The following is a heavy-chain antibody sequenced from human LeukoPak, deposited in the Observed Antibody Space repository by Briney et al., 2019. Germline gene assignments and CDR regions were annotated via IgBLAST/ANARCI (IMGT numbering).Heavy chain of an antibody. CDR3: ARDRGPLAVPAAIFGWFDP. CDR2: INPNSGGT. D-gene: IGHD2-2*01. Sequence: ASVKVSCKASGGAFSSYAISWVRQAPGQGLEWMGWINPNSGGTNYAQKFQGRVTMTRDTSISTAYMELSRLRSDDTAVYYCARDRGPLAVPAAIFGWFDPWGQGTLVTVSS. CDR1: GGAFSSYA. V-gene: IGHV1-2*02. J-gene: IGHJ5*02.